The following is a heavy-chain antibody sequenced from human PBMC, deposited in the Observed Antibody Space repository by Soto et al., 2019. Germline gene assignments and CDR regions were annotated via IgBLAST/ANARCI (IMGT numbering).Heavy chain of an antibody. J-gene: IGHJ4*02. CDR2: IYNSGTT. V-gene: IGHV4-59*13. D-gene: IGHD3-10*01. Sequence: SETLPITCTVSGDSISNYYCSWIRQTPGKGLEYIGFIYNSGTTNYHPSLKSRVTISIDTSKTQLYLKLTSVVAADAAIYYCSTRFYSSGILFDYWGPGTQVTVSS. CDR1: GDSISNYY. CDR3: STRFYSSGILFDY.